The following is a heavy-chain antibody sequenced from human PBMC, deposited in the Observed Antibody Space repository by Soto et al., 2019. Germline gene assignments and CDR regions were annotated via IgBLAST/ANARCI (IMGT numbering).Heavy chain of an antibody. CDR3: ARVEYCSGGSCYDY. D-gene: IGHD2-15*01. CDR1: GGTFSSYA. J-gene: IGHJ4*02. CDR2: IIPIFGTA. V-gene: IGHV1-69*13. Sequence: SVKVSCKASGGTFSSYAISWVRQAPGQGLEWMGGIIPIFGTANYAQKFQGIVTITADESTSTAYMELSSLRSEDTAVYYCARVEYCSGGSCYDYWGQGTLVTVSS.